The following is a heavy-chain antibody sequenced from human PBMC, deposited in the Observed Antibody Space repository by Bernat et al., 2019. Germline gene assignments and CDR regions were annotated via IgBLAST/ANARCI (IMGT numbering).Heavy chain of an antibody. J-gene: IGHJ6*04. CDR1: GGSISSGGYY. CDR2: IYYSGST. Sequence: QVQLQESGPGLVKPSQTLSLTCTVSGGSISSGGYYWSWIRQHPGKGLEWIGYIYYSGSTYYNPSLKSRVTISVDTSKNQFSLKLSSVTAADTAVYYCAREVDTAMADYYYYYGMDVWGKGTTVTVSS. D-gene: IGHD5-18*01. V-gene: IGHV4-31*03. CDR3: AREVDTAMADYYYYYGMDV.